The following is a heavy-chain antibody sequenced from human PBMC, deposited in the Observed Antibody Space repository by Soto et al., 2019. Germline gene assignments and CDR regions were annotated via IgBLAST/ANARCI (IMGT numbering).Heavy chain of an antibody. V-gene: IGHV4-61*01. J-gene: IGHJ5*02. CDR3: TRGPPRVQWFDP. Sequence: SETLSLTCTVSGGAVSSGTYYWSWIRQLPGKRLEWIGHIYFTGSTNYNPSLKSRVTMSLDTSRSQFSLKLSSVTAADTAVYYCTRGPPRVQWFDPWGLGTLVTVSS. CDR1: GGAVSSGTYY. CDR2: IYFTGST.